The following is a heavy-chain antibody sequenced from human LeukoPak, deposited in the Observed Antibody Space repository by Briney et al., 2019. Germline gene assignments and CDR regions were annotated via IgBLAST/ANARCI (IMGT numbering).Heavy chain of an antibody. D-gene: IGHD3-3*02. CDR3: AREADIYYFDY. CDR1: GDSITSSRW. Sequence: SGTLSLTCAVSGDSITSSRWWNWVRQAPGKGLEWIGETHHGGSTNYNPSLKSRVTISVDKSKNQFSLKMNSVTAADTAVYYCAREADIYYFDYWGQGTLVTVSS. CDR2: THHGGST. V-gene: IGHV4-4*02. J-gene: IGHJ4*02.